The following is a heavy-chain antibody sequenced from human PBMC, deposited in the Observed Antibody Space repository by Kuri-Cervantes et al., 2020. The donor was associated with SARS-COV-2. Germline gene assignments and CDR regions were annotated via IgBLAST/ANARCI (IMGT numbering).Heavy chain of an antibody. CDR2: ISFSGRT. CDR3: ARGRVSGSTYQHSTAYYFDF. V-gene: IGHV4-59*01. D-gene: IGHD5-12*01. J-gene: IGHJ4*02. Sequence: SETLSLTCTVSGASIKSYYWGWIRQPPGKGLEWIGYISFSGRTTYNPSLESRVTVSADTSKNQFSLRVNSVTAADTAVYYCARGRVSGSTYQHSTAYYFDFWGPGTLVTVSS. CDR1: GASIKSYY.